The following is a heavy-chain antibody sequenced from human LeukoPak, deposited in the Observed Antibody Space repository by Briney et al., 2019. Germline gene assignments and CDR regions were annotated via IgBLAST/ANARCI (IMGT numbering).Heavy chain of an antibody. Sequence: ASVKVSCKASGYTFTGYYMHWVRQAPGQGLEWMGWINPNSGGTNYAQKFQGRVTITRDTSISTAYMELSRLRSDDTAVYYCARDRYYYGSGSLSYWGQGTLVTVSS. CDR1: GYTFTGYY. J-gene: IGHJ4*02. V-gene: IGHV1-2*02. CDR3: ARDRYYYGSGSLSY. D-gene: IGHD3-10*01. CDR2: INPNSGGT.